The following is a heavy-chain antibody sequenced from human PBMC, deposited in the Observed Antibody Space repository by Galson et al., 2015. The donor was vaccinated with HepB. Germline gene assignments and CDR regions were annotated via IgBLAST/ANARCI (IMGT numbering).Heavy chain of an antibody. CDR1: GFIFSSYS. Sequence: SLRLSCAASGFIFSSYSMNWVRQAPGKGLEWVSYMSSTSSTIYYAACLKGRFTISRDNAKNSLNLQMNSLRAEDTAVYYCASAQWLRAFDIWGQGTMVTVSS. V-gene: IGHV3-48*04. D-gene: IGHD6-19*01. J-gene: IGHJ3*02. CDR3: ASAQWLRAFDI. CDR2: MSSTSSTI.